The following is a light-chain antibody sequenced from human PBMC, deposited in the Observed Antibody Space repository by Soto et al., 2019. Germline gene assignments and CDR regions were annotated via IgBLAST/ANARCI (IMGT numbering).Light chain of an antibody. CDR1: QTISSW. CDR2: KAS. CDR3: QQSCNTRWT. Sequence: DIQMTQSPSTLSGSVGDRVTITFRASQTISSWLSWYQQKPGKAPTLLIYKASTLKSGVPSRFSGSGSGTEFTLTISILQSEDFATYYCQQSCNTRWTFGQGTKVDIK. J-gene: IGKJ1*01. V-gene: IGKV1-5*03.